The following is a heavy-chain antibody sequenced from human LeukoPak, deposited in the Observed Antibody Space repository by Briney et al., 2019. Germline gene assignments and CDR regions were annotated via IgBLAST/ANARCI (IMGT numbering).Heavy chain of an antibody. V-gene: IGHV1-8*01. J-gene: IGHJ6*02. CDR2: MNPNSGNT. CDR1: GYTFTSYD. Sequence: ASVKVSCKASGYTFTSYDINWVRQATGQGLEWMGWMNPNSGNTGYAQKFQGRVTMTRNTSISTAYMELSSLGSEDTAVYYCARDVVVVPATESFDYYYYGMDVWGQGTTVTVSS. D-gene: IGHD2-15*01. CDR3: ARDVVVVPATESFDYYYYGMDV.